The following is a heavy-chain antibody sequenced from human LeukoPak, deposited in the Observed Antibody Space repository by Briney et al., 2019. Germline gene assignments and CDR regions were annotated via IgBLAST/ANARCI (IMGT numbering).Heavy chain of an antibody. CDR1: GFTFSSYW. V-gene: IGHV3-7*01. Sequence: GGSLRLSCAASGFTFSSYWMSWVRQAPGKGLEWVANIKQDGSEKYYVDSVKGRFTISRDNAKNSLYLQMNSLRAEDTAVYYCARDQPPLWSGDVVHYYYGMDVWGQGTTVTVSS. J-gene: IGHJ6*02. CDR3: ARDQPPLWSGDVVHYYYGMDV. D-gene: IGHD3-3*01. CDR2: IKQDGSEK.